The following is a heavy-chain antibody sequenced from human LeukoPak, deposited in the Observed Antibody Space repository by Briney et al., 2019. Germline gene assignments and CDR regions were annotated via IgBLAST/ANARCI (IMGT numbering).Heavy chain of an antibody. Sequence: GGSLRLSCTASGFTFSIYWMSWVRQAPGKGLDWVANIKPDGSEQYYVDSVRGRFTVSRDNAKNSLYLQMNSLSAEDTAVYYCARDNNAAFDIWGLGTMVTVSS. CDR3: ARDNNAAFDI. J-gene: IGHJ3*02. CDR1: GFTFSIYW. V-gene: IGHV3-7*04. CDR2: IKPDGSEQ. D-gene: IGHD2-2*01.